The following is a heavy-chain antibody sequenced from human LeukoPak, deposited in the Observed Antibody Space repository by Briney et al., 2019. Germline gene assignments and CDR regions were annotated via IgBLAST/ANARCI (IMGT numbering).Heavy chain of an antibody. CDR3: AREWQGGIAAAGTRIEGDY. D-gene: IGHD6-13*01. CDR1: GFTFSSYW. CDR2: IKQDGSEK. Sequence: GGSLRLSCAASGFTFSSYWMTWVRQAPGKGLEWVANIKQDGSEKNYVDSVKGRFTISRDNAENSLFLQMNSLRVEDTAVYYCAREWQGGIAAAGTRIEGDYWGQGTLVAVSS. J-gene: IGHJ4*02. V-gene: IGHV3-7*01.